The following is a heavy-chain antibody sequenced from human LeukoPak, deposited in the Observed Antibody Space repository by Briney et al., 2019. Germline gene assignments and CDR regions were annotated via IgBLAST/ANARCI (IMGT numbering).Heavy chain of an antibody. D-gene: IGHD6-19*01. V-gene: IGHV3-21*01. Sequence: KAGGSLRLSCAASGFTFSSYSMNWVRQAPGKGLEWVSSISSSSSYIYYADSVKGRFTISRDNAKNSLYLQMNSLRAEDTAVYYCARETYTNAWYPFDYWGQGTLVTVSS. CDR1: GFTFSSYS. CDR3: ARETYTNAWYPFDY. J-gene: IGHJ4*02. CDR2: ISSSSSYI.